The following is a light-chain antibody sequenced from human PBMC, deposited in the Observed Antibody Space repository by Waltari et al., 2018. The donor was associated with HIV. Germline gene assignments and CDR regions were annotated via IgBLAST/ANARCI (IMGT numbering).Light chain of an antibody. J-gene: IGKJ2*01. CDR3: QQYENWPYT. CDR1: QSVRTN. CDR2: PAS. V-gene: IGKV3-15*01. Sequence: ELFLTQSPATLSVSPGDRATISCRASQSVRTNLAWYQFKPGQAPRLLIRPASTRASGVPARFSGSGSGAEFTLAISSLQSEDFALYYCQQYENWPYTCGQGTKVEIK.